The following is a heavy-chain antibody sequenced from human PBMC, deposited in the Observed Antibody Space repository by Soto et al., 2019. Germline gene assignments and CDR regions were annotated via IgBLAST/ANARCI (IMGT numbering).Heavy chain of an antibody. J-gene: IGHJ4*02. V-gene: IGHV2-5*01. CDR2: IYWNDDK. CDR1: GFSLTTSGVA. Sequence: QITLTESGPTRVTPTQTLTLTCSFSGFSLTTSGVAVGWFRQPPGKAPEWLSLIYWNDDKRYSPSLRSRLIVTGDSSKNQVVLTLADADAADSGTYYCAHRPTSTEDFYFDYWGQGTLVTVSS. CDR3: AHRPTSTEDFYFDY.